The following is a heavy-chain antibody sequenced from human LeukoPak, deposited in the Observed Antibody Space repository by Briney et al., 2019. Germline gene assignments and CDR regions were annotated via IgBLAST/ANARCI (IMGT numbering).Heavy chain of an antibody. J-gene: IGHJ4*02. CDR2: INPNSGGT. CDR3: ARVPPYTAMVTSYFDY. CDR1: GGTFSSYA. V-gene: IGHV1-2*06. D-gene: IGHD5-18*01. Sequence: ASVKVSCKASGGTFSSYAISWVRQAPGQGLEWMGRINPNSGGTNYAQKFQGRVTMTRDTSISTAYMELSRLRSDDTAVYYCARVPPYTAMVTSYFDYWGQGTLVTVSS.